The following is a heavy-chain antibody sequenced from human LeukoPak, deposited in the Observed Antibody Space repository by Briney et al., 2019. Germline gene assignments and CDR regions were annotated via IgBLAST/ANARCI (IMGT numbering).Heavy chain of an antibody. CDR2: INSDGSKT. D-gene: IGHD3-10*01. Sequence: GGSLRLSCAASGFFFNTYWMHWVRQAPGKGLVWVSRINSDGSKTGHADSVKGRFTISRDNAKNTLYLQMNGLRAEDTAVYYCAREGSLEYYFDYWGRGTLVTVPS. CDR3: AREGSLEYYFDY. J-gene: IGHJ4*02. V-gene: IGHV3-74*01. CDR1: GFFFNTYW.